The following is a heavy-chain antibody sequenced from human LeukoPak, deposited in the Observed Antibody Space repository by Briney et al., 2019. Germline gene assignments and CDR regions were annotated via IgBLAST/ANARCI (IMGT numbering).Heavy chain of an antibody. J-gene: IGHJ5*02. V-gene: IGHV4-39*07. D-gene: IGHD3-10*01. Sequence: PSETLSLTCTVSGGSISSSSYYWGWIRQPPGKGLEWIGSIYYSGSTNYNPSLKSRVTISVDTSKNQFSLKLSSVTAADTAVYYCARGLLLLWFGELFLGFDPWGQGTLVTVSS. CDR3: ARGLLLLWFGELFLGFDP. CDR2: IYYSGST. CDR1: GGSISSSSYY.